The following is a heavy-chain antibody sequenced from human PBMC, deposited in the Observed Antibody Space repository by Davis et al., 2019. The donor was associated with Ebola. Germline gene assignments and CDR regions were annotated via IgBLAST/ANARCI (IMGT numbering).Heavy chain of an antibody. D-gene: IGHD3-10*01. CDR2: IKEDGSEK. V-gene: IGHV3-7*03. CDR1: GFNINIFW. Sequence: GGSLRLSCTGSGFNINIFWMAWVRQAPGKGLEWVASIKEDGSEKHYVDSVKGRFTISRDNAKNSLYLQMDDLRADDAAVYYCARDVGVEFDYWGQGTRVTVSS. J-gene: IGHJ4*02. CDR3: ARDVGVEFDY.